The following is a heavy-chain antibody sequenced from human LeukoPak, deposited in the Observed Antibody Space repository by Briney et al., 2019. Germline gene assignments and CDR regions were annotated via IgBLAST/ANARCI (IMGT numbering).Heavy chain of an antibody. CDR1: GGSISSYY. CDR3: ARVGYDYVWGSYRPLYFDY. Sequence: SETLSLTCTVSGGSISSYYWSWIRQPAGKGLEWIGRIYTSGSTNYNPSLKSRVTMSVDTSKNQFSLKLSSVTAADTAVYYCARVGYDYVWGSYRPLYFDYWGQGTLVTVSS. CDR2: IYTSGST. V-gene: IGHV4-4*07. D-gene: IGHD3-16*02. J-gene: IGHJ4*02.